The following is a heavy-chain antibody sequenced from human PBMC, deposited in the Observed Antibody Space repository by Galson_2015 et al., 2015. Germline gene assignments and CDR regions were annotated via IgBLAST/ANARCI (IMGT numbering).Heavy chain of an antibody. J-gene: IGHJ4*02. CDR2: ISGSGGST. CDR3: AKGAEAHCSSTSCYAFAGSY. CDR1: GFTFSSYA. V-gene: IGHV3-23*01. D-gene: IGHD2-2*01. Sequence: SLRLSCAASGFTFSSYAMIWVRQAPGKGLEWVSAISGSGGSTYYADSVKGRFTISRDNSKNTLYLQMNSLRAEDTAVYYCAKGAEAHCSSTSCYAFAGSYWGQGTLVTVSS.